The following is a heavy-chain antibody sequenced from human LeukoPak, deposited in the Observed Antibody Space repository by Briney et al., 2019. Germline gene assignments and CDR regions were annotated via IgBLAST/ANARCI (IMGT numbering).Heavy chain of an antibody. Sequence: SETLSLTCAVYGGSFSGYYWSWIRQPPGKGLEWIGSIYYSGSTYYNPSLKSRVTISVDTSKNQFSLKLSSVTAADTAVYYCARHPQTYYFDYWGQGTLVTVSS. CDR3: ARHPQTYYFDY. CDR2: IYYSGST. CDR1: GGSFSGYY. V-gene: IGHV4-34*01. J-gene: IGHJ4*02.